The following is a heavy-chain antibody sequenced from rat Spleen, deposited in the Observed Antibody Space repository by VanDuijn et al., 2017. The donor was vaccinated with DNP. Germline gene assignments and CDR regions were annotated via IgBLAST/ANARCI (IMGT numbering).Heavy chain of an antibody. D-gene: IGHD1-11*01. Sequence: EVQLVESGGGLVQPGRSLKLSCAASGFTFSNCNMAWVRQAPKKGLEWVATISTSGGSTPYRDSVKGRFIISRDNAKSTLYLQMNSLRSEDTATYYCARYSRGAMDAWGQGTSVTVSS. CDR3: ARYSRGAMDA. CDR2: ISTSGGST. CDR1: GFTFSNCN. V-gene: IGHV5-25*01. J-gene: IGHJ4*01.